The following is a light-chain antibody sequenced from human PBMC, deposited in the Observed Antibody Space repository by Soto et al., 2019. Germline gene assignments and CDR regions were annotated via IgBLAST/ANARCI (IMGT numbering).Light chain of an antibody. CDR2: GAS. V-gene: IGKV3-20*01. Sequence: ESVLTQSPGTLSLSPGERATLSCRASQSVSSNYLAWYQQKPGQAPRLLIYGASSRATGIPDRFSGSGSGTDFTLTISRLEPEDFAVYYCQQYGSSPMTFGQGTRLEVK. J-gene: IGKJ5*01. CDR1: QSVSSNY. CDR3: QQYGSSPMT.